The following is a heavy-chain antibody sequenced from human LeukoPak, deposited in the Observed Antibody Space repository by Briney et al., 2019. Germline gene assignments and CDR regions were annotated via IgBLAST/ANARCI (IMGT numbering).Heavy chain of an antibody. Sequence: ASVKVSCKASGYTFTSYDINWVRQATGQGLEWMGWMNPNSGNTGYAQKFQGRVTMTRNTSISTAYMELSSLRSEDTAVYYCVRPRGYYGSGSYYHYYYYGMDVWGQGTTVTVSS. D-gene: IGHD3-10*01. CDR3: VRPRGYYGSGSYYHYYYYGMDV. CDR1: GYTFTSYD. CDR2: MNPNSGNT. J-gene: IGHJ6*02. V-gene: IGHV1-8*01.